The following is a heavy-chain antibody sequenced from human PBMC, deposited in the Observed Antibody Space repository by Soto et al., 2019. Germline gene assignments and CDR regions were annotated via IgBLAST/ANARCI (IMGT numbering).Heavy chain of an antibody. Sequence: SETLSLTRTVSGGSISSGGYYWSWIRQHPGKGLEWIGYIYYSGSTYYNPSLKSRVTISVDTSKNQFSLKLSSVTAADTAVYYCARARVVTAIHFDYWGQGTLVTVSS. V-gene: IGHV4-31*03. CDR3: ARARVVTAIHFDY. CDR2: IYYSGST. D-gene: IGHD2-21*02. J-gene: IGHJ4*02. CDR1: GGSISSGGYY.